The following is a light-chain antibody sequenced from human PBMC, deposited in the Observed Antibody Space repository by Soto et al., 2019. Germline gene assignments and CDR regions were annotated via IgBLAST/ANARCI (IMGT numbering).Light chain of an antibody. J-gene: IGLJ1*01. V-gene: IGLV2-14*01. CDR1: SSDFGGYNY. CDR2: DVS. Sequence: QSALTQPASVSGSPGQSITVSCTGTSSDFGGYNYVSWYQQHPGEAPKLMIYDVSNRPSGVSNRFSGSKSGNTASLAIYGLQAEDEADYFCTSYTSSGTLVVFGTGTKVTVL. CDR3: TSYTSSGTLVV.